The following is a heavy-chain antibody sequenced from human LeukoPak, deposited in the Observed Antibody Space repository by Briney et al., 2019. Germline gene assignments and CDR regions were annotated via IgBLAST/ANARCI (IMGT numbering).Heavy chain of an antibody. D-gene: IGHD6-19*01. V-gene: IGHV3-23*01. CDR3: AKGASGWSNYYYYMDV. CDR2: ISGSGGST. CDR1: GFTFSSYA. J-gene: IGHJ6*03. Sequence: GGSLRLSCAASGFTFSSYAMSWVRQAPGKGLEWVSAISGSGGSTYYADSVKGRFTISRDNSKNTLYLQMNSLRAEDTAVYYCAKGASGWSNYYYYMDVWGKGTTVTVSS.